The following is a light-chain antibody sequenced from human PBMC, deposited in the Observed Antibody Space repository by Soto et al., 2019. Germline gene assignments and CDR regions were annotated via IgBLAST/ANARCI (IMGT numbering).Light chain of an antibody. CDR1: NIGSKS. J-gene: IGLJ3*02. CDR3: QVWDSSSDHPV. CDR2: DDS. Sequence: SYELTQPPSVSVAPGQTARITCGGTNIGSKSGHWYQQKPGQAPVLVVYDDSDRRSGIPERFSGSNSGNTATLTISRVEAGDEAEYYCQVWDSSSDHPVFGGGTKLTVL. V-gene: IGLV3-21*02.